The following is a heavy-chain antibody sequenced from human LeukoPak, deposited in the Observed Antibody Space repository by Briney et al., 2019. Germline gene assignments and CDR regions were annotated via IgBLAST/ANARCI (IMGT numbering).Heavy chain of an antibody. CDR2: INHSGST. V-gene: IGHV4-34*01. D-gene: IGHD6-19*01. CDR1: GGSISTHY. J-gene: IGHJ4*02. Sequence: SETLSLTCTVSGGSISTHYWSWIRQPPGKGLEWIGEINHSGSTNYNPSLKSRVTISVDTSKNQFSLKLSSVTAADTAVYYCARGPGYSSGWYWGDYWGQGTLVTVSS. CDR3: ARGPGYSSGWYWGDY.